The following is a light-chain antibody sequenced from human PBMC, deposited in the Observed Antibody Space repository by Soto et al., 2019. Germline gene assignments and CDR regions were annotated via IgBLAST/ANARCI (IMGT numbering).Light chain of an antibody. J-gene: IGKJ5*01. V-gene: IGKV1-5*01. CDR2: TAS. CDR1: QSISSW. CDR3: QQRNSYPIT. Sequence: DIQITHSASTLSASVLHRVTITCRVSQSISSWLAWYQQKPGKAPNLLIHTASTLQSGVPSRFSGSGSGTEFTLTISSLQPEDFATYYCQQRNSYPITFGQGTRLEIK.